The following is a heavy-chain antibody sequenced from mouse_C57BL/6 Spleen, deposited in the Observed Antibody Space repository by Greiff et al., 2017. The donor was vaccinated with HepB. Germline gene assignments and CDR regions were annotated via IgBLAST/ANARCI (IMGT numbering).Heavy chain of an antibody. CDR2: ISSGGSYT. J-gene: IGHJ4*01. CDR1: GFTFSSYG. D-gene: IGHD1-1*01. Sequence: EVQLVESGGDLVKPGGSLKLSCAASGFTFSSYGMSWVRQTPDKRLEWVATISSGGSYTYYPDSVKGRFTISRDNAKNTLYLQMSILQSEDTAMYYCARACTNYDAFDYWGQGTSVTVSS. CDR3: ARACTNYDAFDY. V-gene: IGHV5-6*01.